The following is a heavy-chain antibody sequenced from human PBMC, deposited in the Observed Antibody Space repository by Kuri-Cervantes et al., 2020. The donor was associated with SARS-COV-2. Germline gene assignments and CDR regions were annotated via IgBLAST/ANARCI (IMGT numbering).Heavy chain of an antibody. Sequence: SETLSPTCTVSGGSISSSSYYWGWIRQPPGKGLEWIGNINYSGSTYYNPSLKSRVTISVDTSKKQFSLKLSSVTAADTALFYCASHSYSSPLFPDYWGQGTLVTVSS. V-gene: IGHV4-39*01. D-gene: IGHD6-13*01. CDR1: GGSISSSSYY. CDR3: ASHSYSSPLFPDY. J-gene: IGHJ4*02. CDR2: INYSGST.